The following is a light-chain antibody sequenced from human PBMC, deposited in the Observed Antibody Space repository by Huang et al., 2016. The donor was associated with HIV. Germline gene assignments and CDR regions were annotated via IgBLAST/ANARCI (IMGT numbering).Light chain of an antibody. CDR1: QSVSRN. V-gene: IGKV3-15*01. CDR3: QQYNNWPPRYT. Sequence: EIVLTQSPATRSMSPGLRATLSCRASQSVSRNLAWFQQKPGQAPRLLIYGASTRATGIPARVSGSGSGTEFTLTISSLQSEDFAVYYCQQYNNWPPRYTFGQGTKLEV. J-gene: IGKJ2*01. CDR2: GAS.